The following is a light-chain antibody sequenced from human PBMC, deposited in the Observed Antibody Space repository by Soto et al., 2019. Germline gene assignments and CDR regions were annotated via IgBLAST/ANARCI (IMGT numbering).Light chain of an antibody. CDR2: DVT. CDR3: CSYAGSNTLI. CDR1: STDVGGYNH. Sequence: QSALTQPRSVSGSPGQSVTISCTGTSTDVGGYNHVSWYQQYPGKAPKAMIYDVTKRPSGVSDRFSGSKSGNTASLTISGLQTEDEADYYCCSYAGSNTLIFGGGTKLTGL. J-gene: IGLJ2*01. V-gene: IGLV2-11*01.